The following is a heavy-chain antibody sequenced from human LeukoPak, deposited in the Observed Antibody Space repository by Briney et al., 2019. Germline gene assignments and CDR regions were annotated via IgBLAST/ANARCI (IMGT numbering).Heavy chain of an antibody. CDR3: ARVIYRYSGSYSPYYFDY. D-gene: IGHD1-26*01. J-gene: IGHJ4*02. CDR2: IYTSGST. Sequence: PSETLSLTCTVSGGSISSYYWSWIRQPAGKGLEWIGRIYTSGSTNYNPSLKSRVTMSVDTSKNQFSLKLSSMTAADTAVYYCARVIYRYSGSYSPYYFDYWGQGTLVTVSS. CDR1: GGSISSYY. V-gene: IGHV4-4*07.